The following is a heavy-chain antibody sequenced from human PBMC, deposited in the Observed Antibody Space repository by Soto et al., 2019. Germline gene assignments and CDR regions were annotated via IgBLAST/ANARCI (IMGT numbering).Heavy chain of an antibody. CDR3: ATSVTSAMAFDY. Sequence: ASVKVSCKASGYTFTHYYIHWVRQAPGQGLEWMGIINPNGGGTTFAQKFRAGFTLTRDTSTSTVYMVLGSLRSEDSAVYYCATSVTSAMAFDYWGQGTVVTVSS. D-gene: IGHD4-4*01. CDR2: INPNGGGT. J-gene: IGHJ4*02. CDR1: GYTFTHYY. V-gene: IGHV1-46*01.